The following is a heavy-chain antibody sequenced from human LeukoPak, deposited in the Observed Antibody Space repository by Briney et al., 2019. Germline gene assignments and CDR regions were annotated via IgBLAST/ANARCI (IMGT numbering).Heavy chain of an antibody. D-gene: IGHD2-2*01. CDR1: GDSLNSYY. CDR3: ARDLRGSSCYDY. CDR2: IYYTGST. V-gene: IGHV4-59*01. Sequence: SETLSLTCTVSGDSLNSYYWSWIRQPPGKGLEWIGYIYYTGSTNYNPSLKSRVTISIDTSKNQFSLKLSSVTAADTAVYYCARDLRGSSCYDYWGQGTLVTVSS. J-gene: IGHJ4*02.